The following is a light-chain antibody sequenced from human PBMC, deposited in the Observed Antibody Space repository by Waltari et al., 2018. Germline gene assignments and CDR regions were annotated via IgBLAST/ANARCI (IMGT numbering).Light chain of an antibody. J-gene: IGLJ7*01. CDR1: SANLGANY. CDR2: ENS. CDR3: GTWDSSLSGAV. Sequence: QSVLTQPPSVSAAPGQRVTIPCSGGSANLGANYVSWYRQFPGTAPKLPIYENSARPSGIPGRFSGSKSGTSATLDITGLQAGDEADYYCGTWDSSLSGAVFGGGTHLTVL. V-gene: IGLV1-51*02.